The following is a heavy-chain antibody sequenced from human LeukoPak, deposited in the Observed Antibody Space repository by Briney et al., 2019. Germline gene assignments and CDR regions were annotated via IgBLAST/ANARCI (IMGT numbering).Heavy chain of an antibody. V-gene: IGHV4-59*01. Sequence: RTSETLSLTCTVSGGSISSYYWSWIRQPPGKGLEWIGYIYYSGNTNYNPSLKSRVTISVDTSKNQFSLKLSSVTAADTAVYYCARWSSGWSNAFDLWGQGTMITVSS. J-gene: IGHJ3*01. CDR3: ARWSSGWSNAFDL. D-gene: IGHD6-19*01. CDR1: GGSISSYY. CDR2: IYYSGNT.